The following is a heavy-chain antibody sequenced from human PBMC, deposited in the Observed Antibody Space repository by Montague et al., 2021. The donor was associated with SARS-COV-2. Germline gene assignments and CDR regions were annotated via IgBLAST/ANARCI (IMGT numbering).Heavy chain of an antibody. V-gene: IGHV4-39*01. CDR1: GGSVSSSNYY. CDR2: IHYSGXT. J-gene: IGHJ6*03. CDR3: SRGDFGVVIIPYYYYYMDV. Sequence: SETLSLTCTVSGGSVSSSNYYWGWIRQPPGKGLEWIGSIHYSGXTXYXXXXKXRVTISLDTSKNQFSLKLNSVTAADTAVYYCSRGDFGVVIIPYYYYYMDVWGKGTTVTASS. D-gene: IGHD3-3*01.